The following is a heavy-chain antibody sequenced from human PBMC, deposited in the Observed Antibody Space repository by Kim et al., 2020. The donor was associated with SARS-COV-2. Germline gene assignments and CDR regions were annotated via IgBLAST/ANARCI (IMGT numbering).Heavy chain of an antibody. Sequence: GGSLRLSCAASGFTFSNAWMSWVRQAPGKGLEWVGRIKSKTDGGTTDYAAPGKGRFTISRDDSKNTLYLQMNSLKTEDTAVYYCTTEPHIYDDSSGYYSFFDDWGQETLVTVSS. J-gene: IGHJ4*02. CDR3: TTEPHIYDDSSGYYSFFDD. CDR2: IKSKTDGGTT. D-gene: IGHD3-22*01. V-gene: IGHV3-15*01. CDR1: GFTFSNAW.